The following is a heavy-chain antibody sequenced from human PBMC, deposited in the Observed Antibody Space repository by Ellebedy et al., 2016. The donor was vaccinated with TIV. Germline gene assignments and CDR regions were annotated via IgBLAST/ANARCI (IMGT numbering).Heavy chain of an antibody. V-gene: IGHV3-33*01. CDR1: GFTFGGYG. J-gene: IGHJ4*02. Sequence: GESLKISCATSGFTFGGYGIHWVRQAPGKGLEWVAVIWYDGTTQYYIDSVKGRFSISRDSYKNTVNLQMNSLRVEDTAVYYCARDQGYRSSWLTDWGQGTLVTVSS. CDR2: IWYDGTTQ. CDR3: ARDQGYRSSWLTD. D-gene: IGHD6-13*01.